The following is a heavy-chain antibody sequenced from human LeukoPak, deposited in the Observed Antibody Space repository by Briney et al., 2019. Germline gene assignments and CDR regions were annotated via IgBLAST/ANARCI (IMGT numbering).Heavy chain of an antibody. D-gene: IGHD6-13*01. J-gene: IGHJ6*02. CDR3: ARSPLSSRWYMYYYGMDV. CDR1: GDTFSSFA. V-gene: IGHV1-69*13. CDR2: IIPIFGTA. Sequence: SVKVSCKASGDTFSSFAISWVRQAPGQGLEWMGGIIPIFGTANYAQKFQGRVTITADESTSTAYMELSSLRSEDTAVYYCARSPLSSRWYMYYYGMDVWGQGTTVTVSS.